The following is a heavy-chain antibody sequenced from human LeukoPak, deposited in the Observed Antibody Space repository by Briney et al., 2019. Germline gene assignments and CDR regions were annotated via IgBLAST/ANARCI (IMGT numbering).Heavy chain of an antibody. D-gene: IGHD3-10*01. J-gene: IGHJ4*02. CDR1: GYSISSGYY. V-gene: IGHV4-38-2*01. CDR2: IYHSGST. CDR3: ASSGSGPIFDY. Sequence: PSETLSLTCDVSGYSISSGYYWGWIRQPPGKGLEWIGSIYHSGSTYYNPSLKSRVTISVDTAKNQFSLKLSSVTAADAAVYSCASSGSGPIFDYWGQGPLVTVSS.